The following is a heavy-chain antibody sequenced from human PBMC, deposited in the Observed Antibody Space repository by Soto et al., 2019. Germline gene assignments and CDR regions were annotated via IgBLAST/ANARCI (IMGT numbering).Heavy chain of an antibody. V-gene: IGHV3-23*01. J-gene: IGHJ6*03. CDR1: GFIFSSYA. CDR2: ISANGGNT. D-gene: IGHD4-17*01. Sequence: GGSLRLSCAASGFIFSSYAINWVRQAPGKGLEWVSTISANGGNTYYADSVKGRFTISRDNSKNMLYLQMNSLRAEDTAIYYCSKETTVMFYYYYMDVWGKGTTVTVSS. CDR3: SKETTVMFYYYYMDV.